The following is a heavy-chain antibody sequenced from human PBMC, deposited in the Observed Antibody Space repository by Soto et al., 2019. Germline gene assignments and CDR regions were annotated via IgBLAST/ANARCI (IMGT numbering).Heavy chain of an antibody. Sequence: PGGSLRLSCAASGFTFSSYAMSWVRQAPGKGLEWVSAISGSGGSTYYADSVKGRFTISRDNSKNTLYLQMNSLRAEDTAVYYCAKPSLWFGENNMNYWGPGTLVTVSS. CDR3: AKPSLWFGENNMNY. CDR1: GFTFSSYA. D-gene: IGHD3-10*01. V-gene: IGHV3-23*01. J-gene: IGHJ4*02. CDR2: ISGSGGST.